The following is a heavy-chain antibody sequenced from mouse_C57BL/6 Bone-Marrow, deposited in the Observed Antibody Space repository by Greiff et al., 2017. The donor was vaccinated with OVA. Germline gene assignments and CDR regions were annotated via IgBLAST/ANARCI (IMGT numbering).Heavy chain of an antibody. Sequence: VQLQQSGTELVKPGASVKLSCKASGYTFTSYWMHWVKQRPGQGLEWIGNINPSNGGTNYNEKFKSKATLTVDKSSSTAYMQLSSLTSEDSAVYYCAFTTVVEENYFDYWGQGTTLTVSS. CDR1: GYTFTSYW. V-gene: IGHV1-53*01. CDR2: INPSNGGT. D-gene: IGHD1-1*01. J-gene: IGHJ2*01. CDR3: AFTTVVEENYFDY.